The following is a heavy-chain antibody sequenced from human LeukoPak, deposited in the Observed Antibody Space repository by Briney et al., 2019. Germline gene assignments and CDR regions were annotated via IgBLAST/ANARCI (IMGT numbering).Heavy chain of an antibody. Sequence: GGSLRLSCAASGFTFSNAWMSWVRQAPGKGLEWVGRIKSKTDGGTTDYAAPVKGRFTISRDDSKNTLYLQMNSLRAEDTAVYYCARAVAGTFDYWGQGTLVTVSS. CDR2: IKSKTDGGTT. CDR3: ARAVAGTFDY. D-gene: IGHD6-19*01. V-gene: IGHV3-15*01. CDR1: GFTFSNAW. J-gene: IGHJ4*02.